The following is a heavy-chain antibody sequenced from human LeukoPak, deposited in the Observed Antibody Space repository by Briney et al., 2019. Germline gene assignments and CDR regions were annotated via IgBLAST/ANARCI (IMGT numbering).Heavy chain of an antibody. CDR2: ISAYNGNT. CDR3: ARSTITMIVEDAFDI. CDR1: GYDFTSVG. J-gene: IGHJ3*02. D-gene: IGHD3-22*01. Sequence: GASVKVSCKASGYDFTSVGITWVRRAPGQGLEWMGWISAYNGNTNYAQKLQGRVSLTTDTSTSTAYMDLRGLRSDDTAIYYCARSTITMIVEDAFDIWGQGTMVTVSS. V-gene: IGHV1-18*01.